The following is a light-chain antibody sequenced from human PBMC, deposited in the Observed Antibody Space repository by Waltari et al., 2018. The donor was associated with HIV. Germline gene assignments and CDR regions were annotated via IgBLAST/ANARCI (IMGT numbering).Light chain of an antibody. CDR1: KTISGY. V-gene: IGKV3-11*01. Sequence: EIVLTQSPATLSLFPGESATISCLASKTISGYLAWYQQRPGQAPMLLMYAASKRAAGIPARFNGGGSGTDFTLTISSLEAEDSAVYYCQERTNWPQYTFGQGTKLEIK. CDR2: AAS. CDR3: QERTNWPQYT. J-gene: IGKJ2*01.